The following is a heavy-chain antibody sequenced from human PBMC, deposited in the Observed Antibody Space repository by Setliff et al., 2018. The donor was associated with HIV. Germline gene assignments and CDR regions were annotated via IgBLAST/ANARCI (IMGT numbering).Heavy chain of an antibody. J-gene: IGHJ4*02. CDR1: GGSISDTSYY. CDR3: ARMVSDYIGHSDY. D-gene: IGHD3-16*01. V-gene: IGHV4-39*07. CDR2: VHHRGGT. Sequence: SETLSLTCSVSGGSISDTSYYWAWIRQPPGKGLEWIGGVHHRGGTYYNPSLRSRVSLSVDTSKNQFSLRLSSVTASDTAVYYCARMVSDYIGHSDYWGQGTLVTVSS.